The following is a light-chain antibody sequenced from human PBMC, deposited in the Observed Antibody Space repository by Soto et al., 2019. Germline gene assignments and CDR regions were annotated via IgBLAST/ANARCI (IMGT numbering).Light chain of an antibody. V-gene: IGKV1-5*01. CDR1: QSISSW. Sequence: DNQMTQSPSTLSASVGDRVTITCRASQSISSWLAWYQQKPGKAPKLLICDASSLESGVPSRFSGSGSGTEFTLTISSLQPDDFATYYCQQYKSYSWTFGQGTKVDIK. CDR3: QQYKSYSWT. J-gene: IGKJ1*01. CDR2: DAS.